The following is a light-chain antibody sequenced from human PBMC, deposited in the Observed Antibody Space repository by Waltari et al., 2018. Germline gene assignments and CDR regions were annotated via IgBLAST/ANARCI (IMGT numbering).Light chain of an antibody. CDR2: ASN. V-gene: IGLV1-40*01. CDR3: QSYDDSLRVV. CDR1: DSDIGAGYH. Sequence: QSVLTQPPSVSGAPGQTVTISCTGTDSDIGAGYHVHWYQQFPGTAPKLLIYASNIRPSGVPDRISASNSGTSASLAITGLQAEDEANYYCQSYDDSLRVVFGGGTKLTVL. J-gene: IGLJ3*02.